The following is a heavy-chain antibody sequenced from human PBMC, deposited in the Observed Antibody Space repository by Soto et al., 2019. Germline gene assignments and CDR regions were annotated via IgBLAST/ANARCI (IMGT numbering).Heavy chain of an antibody. V-gene: IGHV3-7*03. J-gene: IGHJ4*02. CDR2: IMQDGSEK. D-gene: IGHD6-13*01. Sequence: LRLSCAASGFTFSNYWMTWVRQAPGKGLEWVANIMQDGSEKYYLDSVKGRFTISRDNAKNSVYLQMNSLRAEDTAVYYCAKELIAAAGTPVGYLGQGTLVTVSS. CDR3: AKELIAAAGTPVGY. CDR1: GFTFSNYW.